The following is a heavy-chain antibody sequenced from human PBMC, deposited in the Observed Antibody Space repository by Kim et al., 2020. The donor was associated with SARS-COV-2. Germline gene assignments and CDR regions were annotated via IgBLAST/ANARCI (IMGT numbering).Heavy chain of an antibody. D-gene: IGHD3-9*01. J-gene: IGHJ3*02. V-gene: IGHV4-59*13. Sequence: SETLSLTCTVSGGSISSYYWSWIRQPPGKGLEWIGYIYYSGSTNYNPYLKSRVTISVDTSKNQFSLKLSSVTAADTAVYYCARLRYYDILTGSGAAFDI. CDR1: GGSISSYY. CDR3: ARLRYYDILTGSGAAFDI. CDR2: IYYSGST.